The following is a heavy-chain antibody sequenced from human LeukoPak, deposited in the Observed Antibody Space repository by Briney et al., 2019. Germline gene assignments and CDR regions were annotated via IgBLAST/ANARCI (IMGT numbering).Heavy chain of an antibody. CDR1: GGSISSYY. Sequence: SETLSLTCTVSGGSISSYYWSWIRQPPGKGLEWIGYIYYSGSTNYNPSLKSRVTISVDTSKNQFSLKLSSVTAADTAVYYCAGPSVGASHWYFDLWGRGTLVTVSS. J-gene: IGHJ2*01. CDR2: IYYSGST. D-gene: IGHD1-26*01. CDR3: AGPSVGASHWYFDL. V-gene: IGHV4-59*01.